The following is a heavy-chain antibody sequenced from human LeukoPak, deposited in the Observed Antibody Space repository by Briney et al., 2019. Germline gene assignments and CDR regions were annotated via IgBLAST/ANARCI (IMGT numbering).Heavy chain of an antibody. V-gene: IGHV4-59*01. CDR2: IYSSGST. CDR3: ARGHHSDTSGYYPWYFDL. CDR1: GGSISTDY. Sequence: PSGTLSLTCAVSGGSISTDYWSWIRQPPGKGLEWIGYIYSSGSTTYNPSLKSRVTISVDTSKNEFSLRLNSVTAADTAVYYCARGHHSDTSGYYPWYFDLWGRGTLVTVSS. J-gene: IGHJ2*01. D-gene: IGHD3-22*01.